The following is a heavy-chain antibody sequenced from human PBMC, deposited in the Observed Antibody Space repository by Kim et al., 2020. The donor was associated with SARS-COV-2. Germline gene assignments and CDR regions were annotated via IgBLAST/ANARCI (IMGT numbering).Heavy chain of an antibody. J-gene: IGHJ4*02. D-gene: IGHD2-15*01. Sequence: GGSLRLSCTASGFTFSDNWMSWVRQAPGKGLEWLAKIKEDGSDKYYLNSVEGRFTISRDNAKNSLYLQMNSLRAEDTALYLCTRDRAYSLDYWGQGTLVTVSS. CDR1: GFTFSDNW. CDR2: IKEDGSDK. CDR3: TRDRAYSLDY. V-gene: IGHV3-7*01.